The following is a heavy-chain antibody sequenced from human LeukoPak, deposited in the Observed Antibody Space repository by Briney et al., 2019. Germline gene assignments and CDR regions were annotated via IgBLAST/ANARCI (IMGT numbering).Heavy chain of an antibody. CDR1: GYTLTDLS. D-gene: IGHD3-22*01. CDR3: ARGYYYDSSGYSEFDY. V-gene: IGHV1-24*01. J-gene: IGHJ4*02. Sequence: ASVKVSCKVSGYTLTDLSIHWVRQAPGKGLEWMGGFDPEDGDTFYALRFQGRVTMTTDTSTSTAYMELRSLRSDDTAVYYCARGYYYDSSGYSEFDYWGQGTLVTVSS. CDR2: FDPEDGDT.